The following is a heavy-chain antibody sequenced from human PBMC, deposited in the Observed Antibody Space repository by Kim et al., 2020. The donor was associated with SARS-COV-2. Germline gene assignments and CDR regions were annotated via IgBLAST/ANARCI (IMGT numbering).Heavy chain of an antibody. J-gene: IGHJ4*02. Sequence: AHAEKDRITISRDNAKNSLYLKMNRLRAEDTGVYYCAGVSGVAGPSHFHYWGQGTLVTVSS. D-gene: IGHD6-19*01. V-gene: IGHV3-21*01. CDR3: AGVSGVAGPSHFHY.